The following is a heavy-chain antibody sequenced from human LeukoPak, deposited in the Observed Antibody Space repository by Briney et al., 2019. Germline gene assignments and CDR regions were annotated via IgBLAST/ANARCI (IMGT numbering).Heavy chain of an antibody. V-gene: IGHV3-7*01. CDR3: AKQGVTLVRGILSYGMDV. D-gene: IGHD3-10*01. J-gene: IGHJ6*02. Sequence: GGSLRLSCAASEFSFSNYWMTWVRQAPGKALEWVANINQDGSEKYYVDTVKGRFTISRDNAKKSLWLQMNSLRAEDTAVYYCAKQGVTLVRGILSYGMDVWGQGTSVSVS. CDR1: EFSFSNYW. CDR2: INQDGSEK.